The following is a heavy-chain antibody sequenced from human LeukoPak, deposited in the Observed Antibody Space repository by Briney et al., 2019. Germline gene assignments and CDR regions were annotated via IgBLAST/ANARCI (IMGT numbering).Heavy chain of an antibody. D-gene: IGHD6-19*01. Sequence: PGGSLRLSCAASGFTFSSYAMSWVRQAPGKGLEWVSAISGSGHSAYYADSVKGRFTISRDNSQNTLYLQMNSLRAEDTAVYYCAKDVRNSGWYKENWGQETLVTVSS. V-gene: IGHV3-23*01. J-gene: IGHJ4*02. CDR2: ISGSGHSA. CDR1: GFTFSSYA. CDR3: AKDVRNSGWYKEN.